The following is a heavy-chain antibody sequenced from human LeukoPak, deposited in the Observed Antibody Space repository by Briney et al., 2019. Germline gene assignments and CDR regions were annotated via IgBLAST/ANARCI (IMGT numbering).Heavy chain of an antibody. CDR1: GFTFSSYS. J-gene: IGHJ6*02. Sequence: GGSLRLSCAASGFTFSSYSMNWVRQAPGKGLEWVSSISSSSSYIYYADSVKGRFTISRDNAKNSVYLQMNSLRAEDTAVYYCARFIAAAAYGMDVWGQGTTVTVSS. D-gene: IGHD6-13*01. CDR2: ISSSSSYI. CDR3: ARFIAAAAYGMDV. V-gene: IGHV3-21*01.